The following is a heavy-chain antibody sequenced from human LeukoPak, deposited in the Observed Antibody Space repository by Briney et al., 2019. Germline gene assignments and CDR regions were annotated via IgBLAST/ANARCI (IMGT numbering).Heavy chain of an antibody. D-gene: IGHD6-6*01. V-gene: IGHV3-23*01. CDR3: ARAIAARIWGFDY. CDR1: GFTFSSYA. J-gene: IGHJ4*02. CDR2: ISGSGGST. Sequence: GGSLRLSCAASGFTFSSYAMSWVRQAPGKGLEWVSAISGSGGSTYYADSVKGRFTISRDNSKNTLYLQMNSLRAEDTAVYYCARAIAARIWGFDYWGQGTLVTVSS.